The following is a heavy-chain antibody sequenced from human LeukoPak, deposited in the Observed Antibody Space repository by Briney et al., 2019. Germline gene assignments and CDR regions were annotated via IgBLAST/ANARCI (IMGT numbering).Heavy chain of an antibody. CDR3: ARVAPRIFYFDY. J-gene: IGHJ4*02. V-gene: IGHV3-30*04. D-gene: IGHD3-3*02. CDR2: ISYDGSNK. CDR1: GFTFSSYA. Sequence: GGSLRLSCAASGFTFSSYAMHWVRQAPGKGLEWVAVISYDGSNKYYADSVKGRFTISRDNAKNSLYLQMDSLRAEDTAVYYCARVAPRIFYFDYWGQGTLVTVSS.